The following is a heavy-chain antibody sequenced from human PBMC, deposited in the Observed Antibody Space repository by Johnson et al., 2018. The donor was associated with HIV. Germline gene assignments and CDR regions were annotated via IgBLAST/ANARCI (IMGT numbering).Heavy chain of an antibody. CDR1: GFSFSDYF. CDR2: ISSSGTTI. Sequence: VQLVESGGGVVQPGRSLRLSCAASGFSFSDYFMSWIRQAPGKGLECISYISSSGTTIYYADSVKGRFTISRDNSKNTLYLQMNSLRAEDTAVYYCAKALGWELSIWGQGTMVTVSS. D-gene: IGHD1-26*01. J-gene: IGHJ3*02. V-gene: IGHV3-11*04. CDR3: AKALGWELSI.